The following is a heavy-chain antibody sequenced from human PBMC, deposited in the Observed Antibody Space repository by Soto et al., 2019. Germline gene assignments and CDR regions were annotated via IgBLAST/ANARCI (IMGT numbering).Heavy chain of an antibody. CDR2: ISNDGSKR. D-gene: IGHD6-19*01. CDR3: ARSIAVAGLDY. V-gene: IGHV3-30-3*01. J-gene: IGHJ4*02. CDR1: GFSFSTYA. Sequence: PGGSLRLSCVTSGFSFSTYAIYWVRQAPGKGLDWVAVISNDGSKRYYAQSVKGRFTISRDNSNNTVDLQMNSLRAEDTALYYCARSIAVAGLDYWGPGTLVTVSS.